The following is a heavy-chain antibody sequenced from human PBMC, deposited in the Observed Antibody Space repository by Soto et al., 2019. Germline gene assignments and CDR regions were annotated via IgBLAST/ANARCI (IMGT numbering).Heavy chain of an antibody. Sequence: PSETLSLTCAVYGGSFSGYYWSWIRQPPGKGLEWIGYIYHSGSTYYNPPLKSRVTISVDRSKNQFSLKLSSVTAADTAVYYCARGMTTVTTIDYWGQGTLVTVSS. D-gene: IGHD4-4*01. CDR2: IYHSGST. CDR1: GGSFSGYY. CDR3: ARGMTTVTTIDY. V-gene: IGHV4-34*01. J-gene: IGHJ4*02.